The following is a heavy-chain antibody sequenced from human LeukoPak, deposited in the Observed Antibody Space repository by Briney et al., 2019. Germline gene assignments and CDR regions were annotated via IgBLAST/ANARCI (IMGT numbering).Heavy chain of an antibody. CDR2: IYTSGST. CDR1: GASISGSY. Sequence: SQTLSLTSAVSGASISGSYWSWIRQPPGKGLEWIGYIYTSGSTNYNPSPKSRVTISVDTSKNQFSLQLTSVTAADTAVYYCARRRSGGRDFDYWGQGTLVTVSS. D-gene: IGHD2-15*01. J-gene: IGHJ4*02. V-gene: IGHV4-4*09. CDR3: ARRRSGGRDFDY.